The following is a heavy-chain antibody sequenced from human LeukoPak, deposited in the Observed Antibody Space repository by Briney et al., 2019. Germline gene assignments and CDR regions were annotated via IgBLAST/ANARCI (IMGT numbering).Heavy chain of an antibody. CDR3: AKHMGSSSGYYFPD. Sequence: GGSLRLSCAASGFTFSSYGMHWVRQAPGKGLEWVSTIPSSGGSTYYADSVKGRFIISRDNSKNTLYLQMNSLRAEDTAVYYCAKHMGSSSGYYFPDWGQGTLVTVSS. CDR2: IPSSGGST. V-gene: IGHV3-NL1*01. CDR1: GFTFSSYG. D-gene: IGHD3-22*01. J-gene: IGHJ4*02.